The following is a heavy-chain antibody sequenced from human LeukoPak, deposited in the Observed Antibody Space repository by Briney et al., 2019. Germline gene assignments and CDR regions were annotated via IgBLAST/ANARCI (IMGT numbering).Heavy chain of an antibody. CDR2: IYYSGST. J-gene: IGHJ3*02. D-gene: IGHD6-13*01. CDR1: GGSISSSTYY. V-gene: IGHV4-39*01. Sequence: NPSETLSLTCTVSGGSISSSTYYWGWIRQPPGKGLEWIGSIYYSGSTYYNASLKSRVTISADTSKNQFSLKLSSVPAADTAVYYCARPLSGSSSWHGDAFDIWGKGTMVTVSS. CDR3: ARPLSGSSSWHGDAFDI.